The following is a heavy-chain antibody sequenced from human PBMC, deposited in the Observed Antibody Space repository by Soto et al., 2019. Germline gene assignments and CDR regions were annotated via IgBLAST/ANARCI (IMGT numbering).Heavy chain of an antibody. J-gene: IGHJ4*02. V-gene: IGHV1-18*04. CDR3: ARDWGIAAAGTSFDY. D-gene: IGHD6-13*01. CDR1: GYTFTSYG. Sequence: ASVKVSCKASGYTFTSYGISWVRQAPGRGLEWMGWISGNNGNTNYAQKLQGRVTMTTDTPTSTAYMELRSLRSDDTAVYYCARDWGIAAAGTSFDYWGQGTLVTVSS. CDR2: ISGNNGNT.